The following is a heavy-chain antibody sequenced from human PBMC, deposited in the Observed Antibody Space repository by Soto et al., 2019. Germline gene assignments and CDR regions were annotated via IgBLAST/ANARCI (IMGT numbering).Heavy chain of an antibody. CDR1: VYSISSGYY. J-gene: IGHJ4*02. Sequence: PSETLSLTCAFSVYSISSGYYWGWIRQPPGKGLEWIGSIYHSGSTYYNPSLKSRVTISVDTSKNQFSLKLSSVTAADTAVYYCAISPRIAADGTFFEYWGQGTLVIVS. CDR2: IYHSGST. V-gene: IGHV4-38-2*01. D-gene: IGHD6-13*01. CDR3: AISPRIAADGTFFEY.